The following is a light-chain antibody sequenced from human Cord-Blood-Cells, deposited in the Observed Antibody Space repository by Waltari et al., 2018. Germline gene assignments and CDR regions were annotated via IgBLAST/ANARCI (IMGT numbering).Light chain of an antibody. CDR2: EDS. CDR1: ALPKKY. J-gene: IGLJ1*01. CDR3: YSTDSSGNHYV. V-gene: IGLV3-10*01. Sequence: SYDLTQPPSVSVSAGRTARITCSGDALPKKYAYWYQQKSGQAPVLVIYEDSKRPSGTPERFSGSSSGTMATLTISGAQVEDEADYYCYSTDSSGNHYVFGTGTKVTVL.